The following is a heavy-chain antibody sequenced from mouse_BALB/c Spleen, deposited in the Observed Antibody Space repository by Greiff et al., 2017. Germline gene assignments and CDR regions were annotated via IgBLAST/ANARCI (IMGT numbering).Heavy chain of an antibody. CDR1: GYTFTSYY. D-gene: IGHD2-4*01. J-gene: IGHJ4*01. Sequence: QVQLKESGAELVKPGASVKLSCKASGYTFTSYYMYWVKQRPGQGLEWIGEINPSNGGTNFNEKFKSKATLTVDKSSSTAYMQLSSLTSEDSAVYYCTRGSTMITRAMDYWGQGTSVTVSS. V-gene: IGHV1S81*02. CDR2: INPSNGGT. CDR3: TRGSTMITRAMDY.